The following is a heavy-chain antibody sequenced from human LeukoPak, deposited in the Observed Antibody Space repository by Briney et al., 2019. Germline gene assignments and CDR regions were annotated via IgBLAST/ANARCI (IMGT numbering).Heavy chain of an antibody. CDR1: GGSFSGYY. J-gene: IGHJ3*02. V-gene: IGHV4-34*01. CDR3: ATTMVRGEHDAFDI. D-gene: IGHD3-10*01. Sequence: PSETLSLTCAVYGGSFSGYYWSWIRQPPGKGLEWIGEINHSGSTNYNPSLKSRVTISVDTSKNQFSLKLSSVTAADTAVYYCATTMVRGEHDAFDIWGQGTMVTVSS. CDR2: INHSGST.